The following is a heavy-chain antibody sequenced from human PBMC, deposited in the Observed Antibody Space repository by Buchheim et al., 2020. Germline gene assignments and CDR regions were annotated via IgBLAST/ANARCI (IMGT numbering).Heavy chain of an antibody. D-gene: IGHD3-16*02. CDR2: ISYDGSNK. CDR3: ARDSRGTFGGVIANPYYYYGMDV. J-gene: IGHJ6*02. CDR1: GFTFSSYA. V-gene: IGHV3-30*04. Sequence: QVQLVESGGGVVQPGRSLRLSCAASGFTFSSYAMHWVRQAPGKGLEWVAVISYDGSNKYYADSVKGRFTISRDNSKNTLYLQMSSPRAEATAVYYCARDSRGTFGGVIANPYYYYGMDVWGQGTT.